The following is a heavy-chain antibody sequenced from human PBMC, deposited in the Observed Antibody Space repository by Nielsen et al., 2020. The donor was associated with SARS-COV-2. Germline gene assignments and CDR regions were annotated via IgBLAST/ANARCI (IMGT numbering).Heavy chain of an antibody. Sequence: GESLKISCAASGFTFSSYAMSWVRQAPGKGLEWVSAISGSGGSTYYADSVKGWFTISRDNSKNTLYLQMNSLRAEDTAVYYCVSYSSGWYPPPTYYYYGMDVWGQGTTVTVSS. CDR2: ISGSGGST. CDR1: GFTFSSYA. CDR3: VSYSSGWYPPPTYYYYGMDV. D-gene: IGHD6-19*01. V-gene: IGHV3-23*01. J-gene: IGHJ6*02.